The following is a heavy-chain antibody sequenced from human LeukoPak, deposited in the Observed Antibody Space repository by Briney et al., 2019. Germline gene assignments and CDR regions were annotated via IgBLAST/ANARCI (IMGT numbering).Heavy chain of an antibody. CDR3: ARGEDYGTNSFDY. V-gene: IGHV3-48*03. Sequence: GGSLRLSCAASGFTLSSYEMNWVRQAPGKGLEWVSYITTSGRTIYYADSVKGRFTISRDNAKNSLYLQMNSLRAEDTAVYYCARGEDYGTNSFDYWGQGTLVTVSS. J-gene: IGHJ4*02. CDR1: GFTLSSYE. CDR2: ITTSGRTI. D-gene: IGHD4-17*01.